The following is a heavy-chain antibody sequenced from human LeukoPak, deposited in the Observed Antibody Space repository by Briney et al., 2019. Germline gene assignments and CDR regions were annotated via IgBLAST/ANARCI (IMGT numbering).Heavy chain of an antibody. D-gene: IGHD3-10*01. J-gene: IGHJ4*02. Sequence: GGSLRLSCAASGFTFSNYNMNWVRQAPGKGLEWVSYISSSSSTIYYADSVKGRFTISRDNAKNSLYLQMNSLRAEDTAVYYCARDPTVLWFGETDYWGQGTLVTVSS. CDR1: GFTFSNYN. CDR3: ARDPTVLWFGETDY. V-gene: IGHV3-48*01. CDR2: ISSSSSTI.